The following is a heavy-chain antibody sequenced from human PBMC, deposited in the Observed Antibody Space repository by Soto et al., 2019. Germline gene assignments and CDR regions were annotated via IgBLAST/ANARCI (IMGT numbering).Heavy chain of an antibody. J-gene: IGHJ6*02. D-gene: IGHD5-18*01. CDR2: ISAYNGNT. V-gene: IGHV1-18*01. CDR1: GYTFTSYG. CDR3: ARCGMDTASGYYYGMDV. Sequence: QVQLVQSGAEVKKPGASVKVSCKASGYTFTSYGISWVRQAPGQGLEWTGWISAYNGNTNYAQKLQGRVTMSTDTSTRTAYMEVRSLRSDVTAVYYCARCGMDTASGYYYGMDVWGHGTTVTVSS.